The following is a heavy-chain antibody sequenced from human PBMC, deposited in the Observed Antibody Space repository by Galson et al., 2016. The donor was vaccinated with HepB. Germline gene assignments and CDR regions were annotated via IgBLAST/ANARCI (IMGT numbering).Heavy chain of an antibody. CDR2: LYYTGST. Sequence: SETLSLTCTVSGGSISSYTYYWGWIRQPPGKGLEWIGTLYYTGSTYYNPSLKSRVTISADTSKNQLSLKLSSVTAADTAVYYCASLFDYLLYPSDFWGQGTLVTVSS. D-gene: IGHD3-3*01. CDR3: ASLFDYLLYPSDF. CDR1: GGSISSYTYY. J-gene: IGHJ4*02. V-gene: IGHV4-39*01.